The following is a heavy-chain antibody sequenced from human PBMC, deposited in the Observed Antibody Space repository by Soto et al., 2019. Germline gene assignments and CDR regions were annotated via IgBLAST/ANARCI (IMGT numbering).Heavy chain of an antibody. CDR2: INHSGST. Sequence: SETLSLTCAVYGGSFSGYYWSWIRQPPGKGLEWIGEINHSGSTNYNPSLKSRVTMSVDTSKNQFSLKLSSVTAADTAVYYCATVDIVVVPAQGANWFDPWGQGTLVTVSS. CDR1: GGSFSGYY. J-gene: IGHJ5*02. V-gene: IGHV4-34*01. D-gene: IGHD2-2*01. CDR3: ATVDIVVVPAQGANWFDP.